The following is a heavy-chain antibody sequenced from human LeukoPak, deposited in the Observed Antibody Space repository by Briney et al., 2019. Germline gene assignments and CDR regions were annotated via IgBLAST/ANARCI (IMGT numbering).Heavy chain of an antibody. Sequence: GGSLRLSCAASGFTFSSSTMSWVRQPPGRGLEWVSTISASGGSTYYADSVKGRFSISRDSSKNKLYLQMNSLGAEDTAEYYCAKVNYYDSTGFFDYWGQGTLVTVSS. V-gene: IGHV3-23*01. CDR3: AKVNYYDSTGFFDY. CDR2: ISASGGST. CDR1: GFTFSSST. J-gene: IGHJ4*02. D-gene: IGHD3-22*01.